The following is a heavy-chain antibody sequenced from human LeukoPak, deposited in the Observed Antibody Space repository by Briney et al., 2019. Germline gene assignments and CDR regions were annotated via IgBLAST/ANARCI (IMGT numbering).Heavy chain of an antibody. J-gene: IGHJ4*02. CDR2: IFYSGST. CDR1: GGSISSSGYY. Sequence: SETLSLTCTVSGGSISSSGYYWTWIRQHPGKGLEWLGYIFYSGSTYYNPSLKGRFTISLDTSKNQLSLKLSSVTAADTAVYYCARGTYYSSSGSYYNLDQWGQGTLVTVSS. V-gene: IGHV4-31*03. CDR3: ARGTYYSSSGSYYNLDQ. D-gene: IGHD3-10*01.